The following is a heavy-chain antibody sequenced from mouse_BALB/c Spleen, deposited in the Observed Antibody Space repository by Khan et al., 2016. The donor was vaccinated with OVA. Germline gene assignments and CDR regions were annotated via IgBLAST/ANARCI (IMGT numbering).Heavy chain of an antibody. J-gene: IGHJ4*01. Sequence: QVQLKQSGPELVKPGALVKISCKASGYTFTSYDINWVMQRPGQGLEWIGWIYPGDDSTKYNEKFKDKATLTADKSSRTAYMQLSSLTSDNSAVYFCAREGLRGVAMDYWGQGTSVTVSA. CDR2: IYPGDDST. V-gene: IGHV1S56*01. CDR1: GYTFTSYD. CDR3: AREGLRGVAMDY. D-gene: IGHD2-4*01.